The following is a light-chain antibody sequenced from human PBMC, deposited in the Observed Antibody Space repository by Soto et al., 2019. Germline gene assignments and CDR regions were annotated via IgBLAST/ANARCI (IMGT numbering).Light chain of an antibody. CDR3: QQLNSYF. Sequence: DIQMTQSPSTLSASVGDRVAITCRASQRISRYLAWYQQKPGEAPKLLIYAASTLQSGVPSRFSGSGSGTEFTLTISSLQPEDFATYYCQQLNSYFFGPGTKVDI. V-gene: IGKV1-9*01. CDR1: QRISRY. CDR2: AAS. J-gene: IGKJ3*01.